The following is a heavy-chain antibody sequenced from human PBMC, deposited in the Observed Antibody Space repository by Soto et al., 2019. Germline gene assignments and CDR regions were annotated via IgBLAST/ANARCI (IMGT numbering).Heavy chain of an antibody. D-gene: IGHD2-15*01. V-gene: IGHV3-74*01. Sequence: EVQLVESEGGLVQRGGSLRLSCAASGFTFNYYWMHWVRQAPGQGLVWVSHIHSDGSTTTYADSVKGRFTISRDNAKNTLYLQMNSLRAEETAVYYCVRRDTGGFDLWGQGTTVTVS. J-gene: IGHJ3*01. CDR1: GFTFNYYW. CDR3: VRRDTGGFDL. CDR2: IHSDGSTT.